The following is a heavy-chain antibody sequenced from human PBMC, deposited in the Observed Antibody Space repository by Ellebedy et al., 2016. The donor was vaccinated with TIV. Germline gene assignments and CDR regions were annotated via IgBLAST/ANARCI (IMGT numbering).Heavy chain of an antibody. CDR3: ALGSLYDYDSNGPY. Sequence: MPSETLSLTCAVSGGSFSGYFWSWIRQPPGKGLEWIGEINHSGCTNYSPSLKSRVTMSVDTSKNQFSLKLSTATAADTAVYYCALGSLYDYDSNGPYWGPGTLVTVSS. D-gene: IGHD3-22*01. J-gene: IGHJ4*02. CDR2: INHSGCT. CDR1: GGSFSGYF. V-gene: IGHV4-34*01.